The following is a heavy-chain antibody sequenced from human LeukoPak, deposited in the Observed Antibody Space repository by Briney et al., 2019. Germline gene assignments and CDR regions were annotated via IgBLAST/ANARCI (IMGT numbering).Heavy chain of an antibody. D-gene: IGHD3-10*01. Sequence: PGGSLRLSCAASGFTFSSYAMSWVRQAPGKGLEWVSAISGSGGSTYYADSVKGRFTISRDNSKDTLYLQMNSLRAEDTAVYYCAKDTFGSGSSFDYWGQGTLVTVSS. J-gene: IGHJ4*02. CDR1: GFTFSSYA. V-gene: IGHV3-23*01. CDR3: AKDTFGSGSSFDY. CDR2: ISGSGGST.